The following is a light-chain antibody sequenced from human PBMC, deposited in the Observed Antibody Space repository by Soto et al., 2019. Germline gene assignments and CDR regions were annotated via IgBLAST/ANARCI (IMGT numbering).Light chain of an antibody. CDR1: SSNIGMNY. J-gene: IGLJ2*01. CDR3: GTWDSTLSAGRV. Sequence: QSVLTQPPSVSAAPGQKVTISCSGSSSNIGMNYVSWYQQLPGAAPKLLIYDTDKRPSGIPDRFSGTKSDTSATLVITGLQTGDEADYYCGTWDSTLSAGRVFGGGTKLTVL. V-gene: IGLV1-51*01. CDR2: DTD.